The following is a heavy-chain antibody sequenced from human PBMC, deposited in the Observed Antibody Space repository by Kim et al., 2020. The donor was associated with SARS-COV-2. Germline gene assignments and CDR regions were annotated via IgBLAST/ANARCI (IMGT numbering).Heavy chain of an antibody. CDR2: ISAYNGNT. CDR3: ARDRGSGSYEINWFDP. D-gene: IGHD1-26*01. V-gene: IGHV1-18*01. Sequence: ASVKVSCKASGYTFTSYGISWVRQAPGQGLEWMGWISAYNGNTNYAQKLQGRVTMTTDTSTSTAYMELRSLRSDDTAVYYCARDRGSGSYEINWFDPWGQGTLVTVSS. J-gene: IGHJ5*02. CDR1: GYTFTSYG.